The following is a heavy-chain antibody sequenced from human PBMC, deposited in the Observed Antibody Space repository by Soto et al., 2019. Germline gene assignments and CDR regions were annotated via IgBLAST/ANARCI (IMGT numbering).Heavy chain of an antibody. Sequence: GGSLRLSCAASGFTFSSYWMHWVRQAPGKGLVWVSRINSDGSSTSYADSVKGRFTISRDNAKNTLYLQMNSLRAEDTAVYYCARWGKYDFWSGYYPGLGMDVWGQGTTVTVSS. J-gene: IGHJ6*02. V-gene: IGHV3-74*01. D-gene: IGHD3-3*01. CDR1: GFTFSSYW. CDR2: INSDGSST. CDR3: ARWGKYDFWSGYYPGLGMDV.